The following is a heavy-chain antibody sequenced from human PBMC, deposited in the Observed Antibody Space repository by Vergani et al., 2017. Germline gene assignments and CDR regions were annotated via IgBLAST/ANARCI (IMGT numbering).Heavy chain of an antibody. CDR3: ARDGRITGTTFLGYYMDV. Sequence: VQLVESGGGVVQPGGSLRLSCIASGFTFRIYGMHWVRQAPGKGLEWVANIKQDGSEKYYVDSVKGRFTISRDNAKNSLYLQMNSLRAEDTAVYYCARDGRITGTTFLGYYMDVWGKGTTVTVSS. V-gene: IGHV3-7*01. D-gene: IGHD1-7*01. CDR2: IKQDGSEK. CDR1: GFTFRIYG. J-gene: IGHJ6*03.